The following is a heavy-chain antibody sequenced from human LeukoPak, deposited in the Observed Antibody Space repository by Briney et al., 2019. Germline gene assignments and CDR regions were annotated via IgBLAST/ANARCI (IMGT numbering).Heavy chain of an antibody. D-gene: IGHD4-17*01. J-gene: IGHJ3*02. Sequence: PGRSLRLSCAASGFTFSSYGMHWVRQAPGKGLEWVAVISYDGSNKYYADSVKGRFTISRDNSKNTLYLQMNSLRAEDTAVYYCAKGNPYGDYLAFDIWGQGTMVTVSS. V-gene: IGHV3-30*18. CDR1: GFTFSSYG. CDR2: ISYDGSNK. CDR3: AKGNPYGDYLAFDI.